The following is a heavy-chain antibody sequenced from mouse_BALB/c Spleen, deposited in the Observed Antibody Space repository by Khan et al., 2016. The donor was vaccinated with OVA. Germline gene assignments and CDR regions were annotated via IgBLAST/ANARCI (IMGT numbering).Heavy chain of an antibody. Sequence: QVRLQQSGPELVRPGASVKMSCKASGYSFTSYSIHWVKQRPGQGLEWIGYINPCNGYTNYNQKFKDKATFTTDKSSTTAYLQLSSLTSDDSAVYNCVREGGDYRSGGWFAYWGQGTLVTVSA. CDR1: GYSFTSYS. CDR2: INPCNGYT. CDR3: VREGGDYRSGGWFAY. V-gene: IGHV1-4*01. D-gene: IGHD2-14*01. J-gene: IGHJ3*01.